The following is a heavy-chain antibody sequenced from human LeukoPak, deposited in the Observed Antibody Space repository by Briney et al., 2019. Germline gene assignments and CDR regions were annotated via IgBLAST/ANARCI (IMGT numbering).Heavy chain of an antibody. CDR2: ISGSGGST. Sequence: PGGSLRLSCAASGFTFSSYAMSWVRQAPGKGLEWVSAISGSGGSTYYADSVKGRFTISRDNSNNTLYLQMSRLRVEDTAVYYCAKLGGSTVAESHFYYGMDVWGQGTTVTVSS. CDR1: GFTFSSYA. V-gene: IGHV3-23*01. CDR3: AKLGGSTVAESHFYYGMDV. J-gene: IGHJ6*02. D-gene: IGHD3-16*01.